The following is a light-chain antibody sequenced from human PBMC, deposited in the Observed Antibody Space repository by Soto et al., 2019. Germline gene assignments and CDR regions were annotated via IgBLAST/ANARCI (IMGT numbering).Light chain of an antibody. V-gene: IGKV3-20*01. Sequence: EIVWTQSPDTLSWSPGGRATLSCRASQSVTTRLAWYQQKPGQPPRLLISGASVRASGVPVRISGSGSGTDFTLTSSRLEPEDFALYYCQQYGGSPITFGLGTRLEIK. CDR1: QSVTTR. CDR2: GAS. J-gene: IGKJ5*01. CDR3: QQYGGSPIT.